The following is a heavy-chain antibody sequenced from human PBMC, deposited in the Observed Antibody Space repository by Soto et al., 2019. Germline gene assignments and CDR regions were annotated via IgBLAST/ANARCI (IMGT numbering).Heavy chain of an antibody. V-gene: IGHV1-18*04. CDR2: ISAYNGNT. Sequence: ASVEVSCKASGYTFTSYGISWVRQAPGQGLEWMGWISAYNGNTNYAQKLQGRVTMTTDTSTSTAYMELRSLRSDDTAVYYCARDRAYYDFWSGYYTPIDAFDIWGQGTMVSVS. CDR3: ARDRAYYDFWSGYYTPIDAFDI. D-gene: IGHD3-3*01. J-gene: IGHJ3*02. CDR1: GYTFTSYG.